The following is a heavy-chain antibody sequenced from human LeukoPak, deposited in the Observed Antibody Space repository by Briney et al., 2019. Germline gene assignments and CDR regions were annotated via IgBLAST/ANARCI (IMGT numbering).Heavy chain of an antibody. CDR3: ARDQMAYCSSTSCHDDGMDV. V-gene: IGHV3-74*01. J-gene: IGHJ6*04. D-gene: IGHD2-2*01. CDR2: INSDGSST. CDR1: GFTFSSYW. Sequence: PGGSLRLSCAASGFTFSSYWMHWVRQAPGKGLVWVSRINSDGSSTSYADSVKGRFTISRDNAKNTLYLQMNSLRAEDTAVYYCARDQMAYCSSTSCHDDGMDVWGKGTTVTVSS.